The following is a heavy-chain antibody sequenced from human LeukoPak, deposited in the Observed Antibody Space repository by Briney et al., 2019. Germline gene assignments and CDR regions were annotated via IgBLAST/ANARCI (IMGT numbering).Heavy chain of an antibody. CDR3: TRHGDYHLNT. CDR1: GFTLSNYW. Sequence: GGSLRLSCAPSGFTLSNYWMTWVRQARGKGLEWVANKKVDENEKYSVDSVRGRFTISRDNAKNSLYPQMYCLRAEGTAVISCTRHGDYHLNTCGQGTLVTVSS. V-gene: IGHV3-7*04. D-gene: IGHD4-17*01. J-gene: IGHJ5*02. CDR2: KKVDENEK.